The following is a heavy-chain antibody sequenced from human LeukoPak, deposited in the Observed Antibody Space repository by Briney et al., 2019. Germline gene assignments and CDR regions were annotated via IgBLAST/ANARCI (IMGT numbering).Heavy chain of an antibody. CDR2: ISGSGGST. CDR1: GFTFSSYA. Sequence: GGSLRLSCAASGFTFSSYAMSWVRQAPGKGLEWVSAISGSGGSTYYADSVKGRFTISRDNSKNTLYLQMNSLRAGDTAVYYCARGRIAAAGAHFDYWGQGTLVTVSS. CDR3: ARGRIAAAGAHFDY. J-gene: IGHJ4*02. D-gene: IGHD6-13*01. V-gene: IGHV3-23*01.